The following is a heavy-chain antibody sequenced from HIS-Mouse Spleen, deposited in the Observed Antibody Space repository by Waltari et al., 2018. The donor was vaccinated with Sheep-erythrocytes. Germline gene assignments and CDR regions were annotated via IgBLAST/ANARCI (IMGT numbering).Heavy chain of an antibody. CDR2: IYYRGGT. CDR3: ARVSVAARFDY. CDR1: GGSISSSSYY. V-gene: IGHV4-39*07. J-gene: IGHJ4*02. Sequence: QLQLQESGPGLVKPSETLSLTCTVSGGSISSSSYYWGWIRQPPGKGLEWIGSIYYRGGTTDNPSLKSRVTISVDTSKNQFSLKLSSVTAADTAVYYCARVSVAARFDYWGQGTLVTVSS. D-gene: IGHD6-6*01.